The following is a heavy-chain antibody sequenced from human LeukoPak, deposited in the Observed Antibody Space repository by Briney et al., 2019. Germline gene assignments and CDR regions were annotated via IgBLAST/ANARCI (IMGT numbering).Heavy chain of an antibody. D-gene: IGHD6-13*01. V-gene: IGHV1-8*01. J-gene: IGHJ4*02. CDR2: TNPNSGNT. CDR3: ARGRQQLIKLVY. Sequence: GASVKVSCKASGYTFTSYDINWVRQATGQGLEWMGWTNPNSGNTGYAQKFQGRVTMTRNTSISTAYMELSSLRSEDTAVYYCARGRQQLIKLVYWGQGTLVTVSS. CDR1: GYTFTSYD.